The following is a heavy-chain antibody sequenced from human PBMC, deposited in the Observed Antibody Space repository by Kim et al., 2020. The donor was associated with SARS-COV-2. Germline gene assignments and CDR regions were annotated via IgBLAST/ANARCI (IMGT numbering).Heavy chain of an antibody. CDR2: IRNKANSHTT. D-gene: IGHD1-26*01. CDR3: ARSPAGVGPEDY. Sequence: GRSLRLSCAASGFTFSDHHMDWVRQAPGKELEWVARIRNKANSHTTEYAASVKGRFTISRDDSKNSLFLQMNSLKTEDTAVYYCARSPAGVGPEDYWGQG. J-gene: IGHJ4*02. V-gene: IGHV3-72*01. CDR1: GFTFSDHH.